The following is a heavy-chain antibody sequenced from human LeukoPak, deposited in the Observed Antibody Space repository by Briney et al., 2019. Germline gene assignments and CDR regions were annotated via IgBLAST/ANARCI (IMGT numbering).Heavy chain of an antibody. CDR1: GGSFSGYY. Sequence: SETLSLTCAVYGGSFSGYYWSWIRQPPGKGLEWIGEINHSGSTNYNPSLKSRVTISVDTSKNQFSLKLSSVTAADTAVYYCARHGMYYYDSSGYRWFDPWGQGTLVTVSS. CDR3: ARHGMYYYDSSGYRWFDP. CDR2: INHSGST. J-gene: IGHJ5*02. D-gene: IGHD3-22*01. V-gene: IGHV4-34*01.